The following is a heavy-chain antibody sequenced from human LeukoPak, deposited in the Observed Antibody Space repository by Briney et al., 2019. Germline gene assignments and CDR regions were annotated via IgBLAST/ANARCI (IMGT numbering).Heavy chain of an antibody. V-gene: IGHV4-34*01. CDR2: INHSGST. CDR1: GFTFSSYA. J-gene: IGHJ4*02. CDR3: ARGLHDYVWGSYRYTSRYFDY. Sequence: PGGSLRLSCAASGFTFSSYAMSWIRQPPGKGLEWIGEINHSGSTNYNPSLKSRVTISVDTSKNQFSLKLSSVTAADTAVYYCARGLHDYVWGSYRYTSRYFDYWGQGTLVTVSS. D-gene: IGHD3-16*02.